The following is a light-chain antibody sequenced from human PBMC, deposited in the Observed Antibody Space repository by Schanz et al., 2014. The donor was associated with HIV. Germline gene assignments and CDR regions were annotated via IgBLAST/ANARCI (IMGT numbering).Light chain of an antibody. CDR2: DND. CDR1: SSNIGNNY. Sequence: QSVLTQPPSVSAAPGQKVTISCSGSSSNIGNNYVSWYQQLPGTAPKLLIYDNDKRPSGIPDRFSGSKSATSATLGISGLQAEDEADYYCAAWDDSLSWVFGGGTKLTVL. CDR3: AAWDDSLSWV. V-gene: IGLV1-51*01. J-gene: IGLJ3*02.